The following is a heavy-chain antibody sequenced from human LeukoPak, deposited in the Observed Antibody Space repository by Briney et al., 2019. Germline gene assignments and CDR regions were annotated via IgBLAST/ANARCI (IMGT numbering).Heavy chain of an antibody. Sequence: GASVKVSCKASGYTFTGYYMHWVRQAPGQGLEWMGWINPNSGGTNYAQKFQGRVTMTRDTSISTAYMELSRLRSDDAAVYYCARIAAAGRIFDYWGQGTLVTVSS. CDR2: INPNSGGT. J-gene: IGHJ4*02. D-gene: IGHD6-13*01. V-gene: IGHV1-2*02. CDR3: ARIAAAGRIFDY. CDR1: GYTFTGYY.